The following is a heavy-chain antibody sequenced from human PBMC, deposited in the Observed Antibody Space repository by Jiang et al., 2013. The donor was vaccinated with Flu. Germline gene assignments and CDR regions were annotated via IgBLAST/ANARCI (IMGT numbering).Heavy chain of an antibody. CDR1: GYTFTSYY. J-gene: IGHJ3*02. CDR3: ARSSGTFNAFDI. Sequence: SGAEVKKPGASVKVSCKASGYTFTSYYMHWVRQAPGQGLEWMGIINPSGGSTSYAQKFQGRVTMTRDTSTSTVYMELSSLRSEDTAAYYCARSSGTFNAFDIWGQGTMVTVSS. V-gene: IGHV1-46*01. CDR2: INPSGGST. D-gene: IGHD2/OR15-2a*01.